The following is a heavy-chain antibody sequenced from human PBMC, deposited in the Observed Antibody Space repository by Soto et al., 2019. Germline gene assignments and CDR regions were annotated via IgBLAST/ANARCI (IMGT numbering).Heavy chain of an antibody. J-gene: IGHJ5*02. V-gene: IGHV1-46*01. CDR2: INPSGGST. CDR3: ARDSQGYCSSTSCRYNWFDP. Sequence: WASVKVSCKASGYTFTSYYMHWVRQAPGQGLEWMGIINPSGGSTSYAQKFQGRVTMTRDTSTSTVYMELSSLRSEDTAVYYCARDSQGYCSSTSCRYNWFDPWGQGTLVTVSS. CDR1: GYTFTSYY. D-gene: IGHD2-2*01.